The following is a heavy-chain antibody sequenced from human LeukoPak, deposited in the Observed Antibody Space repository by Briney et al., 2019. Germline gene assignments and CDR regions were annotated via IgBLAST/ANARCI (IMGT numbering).Heavy chain of an antibody. Sequence: GGSLRLSCAASGFTFSSYAMSWVRQAPGKGLEWVSAISGSGGSTYYADSVKGRFTISRDNSKNTLYLQMNSLRPEDPAVYYWAKSSWDSSTAWAFDYWGQGTLVTVSS. CDR1: GFTFSSYA. CDR2: ISGSGGST. D-gene: IGHD2-2*01. V-gene: IGHV3-23*01. CDR3: AKSSWDSSTAWAFDY. J-gene: IGHJ4*02.